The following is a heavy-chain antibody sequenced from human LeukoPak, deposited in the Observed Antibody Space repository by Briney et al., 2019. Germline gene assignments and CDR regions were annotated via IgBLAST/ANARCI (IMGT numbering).Heavy chain of an antibody. CDR2: ISWESESI. V-gene: IGHV3-9*01. CDR3: ARGDSTGFYYAVFED. J-gene: IGHJ4*02. Sequence: GRSLRLSCAASGFTFDDYGMHWVRQAPRKGLEWVAGISWESESIGYADSVRGRFTISRGNAKNSLYLQMHSLRAEDTAFYYCARGDSTGFYYAVFEDWGQGTLVTVSS. D-gene: IGHD3-22*01. CDR1: GFTFDDYG.